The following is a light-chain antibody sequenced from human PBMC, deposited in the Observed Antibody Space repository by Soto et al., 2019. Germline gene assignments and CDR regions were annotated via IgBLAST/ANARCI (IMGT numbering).Light chain of an antibody. CDR1: ISYFGTKKF. V-gene: IGLV2-23*01. CDR3: CLYTSTLSV. CDR2: EGT. J-gene: IGLJ3*02. Sequence: QSALTQPASMSGSPGQSITISCIETISYFGTKKFFSWYQQHPGKAPKLIIYEGTKRPSGVSDRFSGSKSVNTASLTRSGLQAEDEADYFCCLYTSTLSVFGGGTKLAVL.